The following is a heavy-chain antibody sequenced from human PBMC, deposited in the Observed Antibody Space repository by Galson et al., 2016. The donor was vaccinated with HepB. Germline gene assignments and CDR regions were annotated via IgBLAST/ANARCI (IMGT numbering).Heavy chain of an antibody. V-gene: IGHV1-2*02. J-gene: IGHJ4*02. Sequence: SVKVSCKASGYSFTSYLMQWLRQAPGHGPEWMGRSNPNSGATTYAPKFQGRVTLTMDTSTTTAYMELNRLRFDDTAINFCAFNGGINDFWSGLYNWGQGTLVTVSS. CDR2: SNPNSGAT. CDR3: AFNGGINDFWSGLYN. CDR1: GYSFTSYL. D-gene: IGHD3-3*01.